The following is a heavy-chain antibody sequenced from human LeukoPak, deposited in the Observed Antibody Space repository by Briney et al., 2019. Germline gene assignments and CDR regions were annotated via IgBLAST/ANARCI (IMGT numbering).Heavy chain of an antibody. CDR2: INHSGST. D-gene: IGHD5-12*01. Sequence: SETLSLTCAVYCGSFSGYYLSWIRPPPGKGLEWIGEINHSGSTNYNPSLKSRVTLSVDTSKNQFSLKLSSVTAADTAVYYCARVEDSGYDYRGRFDPWGQGTLVTVSS. CDR1: CGSFSGYY. J-gene: IGHJ5*02. CDR3: ARVEDSGYDYRGRFDP. V-gene: IGHV4-34*01.